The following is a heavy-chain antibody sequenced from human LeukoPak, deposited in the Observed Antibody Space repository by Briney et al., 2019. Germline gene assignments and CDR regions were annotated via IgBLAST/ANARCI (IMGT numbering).Heavy chain of an antibody. V-gene: IGHV6-1*01. CDR1: GDSVSSNSAA. CDR2: TYYRSKWYS. Sequence: SQTLSLTCVISGDSVSSNSAAWNWIRQSPSRGLEWLGRTYYRSKWYSYSAVSVKSRIIINPDTSKNQFSLQLNSVTPEDTAVYYCAKELTTVSFFDSWGQGTLVIVSS. CDR3: AKELTTVSFFDS. D-gene: IGHD4-17*01. J-gene: IGHJ4*02.